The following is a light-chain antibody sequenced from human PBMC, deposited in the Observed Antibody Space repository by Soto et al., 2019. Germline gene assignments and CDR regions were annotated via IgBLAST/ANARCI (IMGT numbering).Light chain of an antibody. V-gene: IGLV2-14*03. CDR2: DVT. J-gene: IGLJ1*01. Sequence: QSAPTQPASVSGFPGQSITISCTGTSSDIGGYNYISWYQQQPDKGPKLIIYDVTNRPSGVSNRFSGSKSGNTASLTISGLQADDEADYYCSSYSSSSTVRYVFGTGTKVTVL. CDR3: SSYSSSSTVRYV. CDR1: SSDIGGYNY.